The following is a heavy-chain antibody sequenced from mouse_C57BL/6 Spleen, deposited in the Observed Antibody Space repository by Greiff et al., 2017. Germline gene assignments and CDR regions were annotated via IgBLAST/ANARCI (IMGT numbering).Heavy chain of an antibody. CDR3: ARGDYGG. V-gene: IGHV1-82*01. J-gene: IGHJ2*01. CDR1: GYAFSSSW. CDR2: IYPGDGDT. Sequence: QVQLQQSGPELVKPGASVKISCKASGYAFSSSWMNWVKQRPGKGLEWIGRIYPGDGDTNYNGKFKGKATLTADKSSSTAYMQLSSLTSEDSAVYCCARGDYGGWGQGTTLTVSS. D-gene: IGHD1-1*01.